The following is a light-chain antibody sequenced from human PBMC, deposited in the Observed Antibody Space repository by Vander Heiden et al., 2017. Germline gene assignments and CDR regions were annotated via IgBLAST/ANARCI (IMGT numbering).Light chain of an antibody. CDR3: QQYNSWT. V-gene: IGKV1-5*03. J-gene: IGKJ1*01. CDR1: QSISNW. CDR2: KAS. Sequence: IQMTQSPCTLSASVGDRVTITCQASQSISNWLDWYQQKPGKAPKLLIYKASSVESGVPSRFRGSGSGTEFTLTISSLQPDDFATYYCQQYNSWTFGQGTKVEI.